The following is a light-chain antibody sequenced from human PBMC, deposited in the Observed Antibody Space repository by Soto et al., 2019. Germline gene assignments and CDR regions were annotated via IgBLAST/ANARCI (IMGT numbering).Light chain of an antibody. V-gene: IGKV3-15*01. J-gene: IGKJ5*01. CDR1: QSVRSK. Sequence: EIVMTQSPGTLSVSPGERATLSCRASQSVRSKLAWYQQKPGQAPRLLIYDASTRATGIPARFSGSGSGTEFTLPISSLQSEDFAVYYCQQYNNWPPITFGQGTRLEIK. CDR3: QQYNNWPPIT. CDR2: DAS.